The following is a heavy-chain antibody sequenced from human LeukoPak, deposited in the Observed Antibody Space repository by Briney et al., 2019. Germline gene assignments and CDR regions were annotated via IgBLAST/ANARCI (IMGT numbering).Heavy chain of an antibody. Sequence: GGSLRLSCAASGFTFNTYAMSWVRQAPGKGLEWVSAISGSGVSTYYADSVKGRFTISRDNSKNTLYLQMNSLRAEDTAVYYCAADSSGWYFSDYWGQGTLVTVSS. J-gene: IGHJ4*02. CDR3: AADSSGWYFSDY. V-gene: IGHV3-23*01. CDR2: ISGSGVST. CDR1: GFTFNTYA. D-gene: IGHD6-19*01.